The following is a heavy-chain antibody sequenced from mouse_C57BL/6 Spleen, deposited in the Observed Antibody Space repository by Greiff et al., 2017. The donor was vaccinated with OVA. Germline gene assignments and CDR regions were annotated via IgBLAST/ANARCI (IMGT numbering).Heavy chain of an antibody. CDR1: GFTFSDYG. CDR3: AGGYSTHLDY. D-gene: IGHD2-5*01. J-gene: IGHJ2*01. V-gene: IGHV5-17*01. Sequence: EVHLVESGGGLVKPGGSLKLSCAASGFTFSDYGMHWVRQAPEKGLEWVAYISSGSSTIYYADTVKGRFTISRDNAKNTLFLQMTSLRSEDTAMYYCAGGYSTHLDYWGQGTTLTVSS. CDR2: ISSGSSTI.